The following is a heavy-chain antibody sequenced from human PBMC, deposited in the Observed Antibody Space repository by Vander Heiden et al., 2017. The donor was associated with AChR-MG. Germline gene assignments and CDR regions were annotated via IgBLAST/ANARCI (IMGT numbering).Heavy chain of an antibody. CDR1: GGCISSYC. J-gene: IGHJ6*02. CDR3: ARDLAYYDFWSGYPNYYYYGMDV. D-gene: IGHD3-3*01. CDR2: IYYSGST. V-gene: IGHV4-59*01. Sequence: QVQLQESGPGLVKPSETLSLTCTVSGGCISSYCWSWIRQPPGKGLEWIGYIYYSGSTNYNPSLKSRVTISVDTSKNQFSLKLSSVTAADTAVYYCARDLAYYDFWSGYPNYYYYGMDVWGQGTTVTLSS.